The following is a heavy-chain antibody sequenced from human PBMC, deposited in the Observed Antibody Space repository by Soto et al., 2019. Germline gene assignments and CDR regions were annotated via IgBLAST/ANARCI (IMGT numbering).Heavy chain of an antibody. CDR2: IYYSGST. J-gene: IGHJ4*02. V-gene: IGHV4-59*01. D-gene: IGHD2-15*01. CDR3: ARSRSYCSGGSCYYYFDY. CDR1: GGSISSYY. Sequence: QVQLQESGPGLVKPSETLSLTCTVSGGSISSYYWSWIRQPPGKGLEWIGYIYYSGSTNYNPSLKSRVTISVDTSKNQFSLKLSSVTAADTAVYYCARSRSYCSGGSCYYYFDYWGQGTLVTVSS.